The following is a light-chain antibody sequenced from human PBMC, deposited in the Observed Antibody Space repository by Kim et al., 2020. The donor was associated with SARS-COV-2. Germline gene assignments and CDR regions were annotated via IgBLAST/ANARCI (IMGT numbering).Light chain of an antibody. CDR1: QSVGTW. Sequence: ASVGDRVTITCRASQSVGTWLAWYQQTSGKAPKLLIYKTSRLMTGVPSRFTGSGSGTEFTLTISSLQADDFATYYCQQYHGYSWTFGPGTKVDIK. CDR2: KTS. V-gene: IGKV1-5*03. J-gene: IGKJ1*01. CDR3: QQYHGYSWT.